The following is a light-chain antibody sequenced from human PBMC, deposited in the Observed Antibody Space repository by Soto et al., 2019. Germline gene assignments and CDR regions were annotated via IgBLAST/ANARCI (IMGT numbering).Light chain of an antibody. CDR2: DVS. J-gene: IGLJ2*01. V-gene: IGLV2-14*01. CDR3: TSYTTNSTVI. Sequence: QSALTQPASVSGSPGQSITISCTGSSSDIGGYKYVSWYQQRTGKAPKLMIYDVSHRPSGVSNRFSGSKTGNTASLPIFGLQAEDEADYYCTSYTTNSTVIFGGGTKVTVL. CDR1: SSDIGGYKY.